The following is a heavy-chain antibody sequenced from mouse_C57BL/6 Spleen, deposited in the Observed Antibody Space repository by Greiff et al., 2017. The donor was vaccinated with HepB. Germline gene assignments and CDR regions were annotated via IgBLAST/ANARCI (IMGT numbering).Heavy chain of an antibody. Sequence: VKLQQSGPGLVAPSQSLSITCTVSGFSLTSYGVHWVRQPPGKGLEWLVVIWSDGSTTYNSALKSRLSISKDNSKSQVFLKMNSLQTDDTAMYYCARQDGSSYWYFDVWGTGTTVTVSS. CDR1: GFSLTSYG. V-gene: IGHV2-6-1*01. CDR2: IWSDGST. CDR3: ARQDGSSYWYFDV. J-gene: IGHJ1*03. D-gene: IGHD1-1*01.